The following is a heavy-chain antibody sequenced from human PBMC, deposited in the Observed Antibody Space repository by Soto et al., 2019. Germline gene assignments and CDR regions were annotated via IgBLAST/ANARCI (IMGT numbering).Heavy chain of an antibody. Sequence: KSSETLSLTCTVSGGSISSGGYYWSWIRQHPGKGLEWIGYIYYSGSTYYNPSLKSRVTISVDTSKNQFSLKLSSVTAADTAVYYCARGASSSWYRWFDPWGQGTLVTVSS. CDR2: IYYSGST. J-gene: IGHJ5*02. D-gene: IGHD6-13*01. CDR3: ARGASSSWYRWFDP. CDR1: GGSISSGGYY. V-gene: IGHV4-31*03.